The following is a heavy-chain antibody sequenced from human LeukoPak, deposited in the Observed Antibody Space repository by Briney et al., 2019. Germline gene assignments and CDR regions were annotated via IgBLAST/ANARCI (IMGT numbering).Heavy chain of an antibody. J-gene: IGHJ4*02. D-gene: IGHD5-18*01. V-gene: IGHV3-48*03. CDR1: GFTFSSYE. Sequence: GGSLRLSCAASGFTFSSYEMNWVRQAPGKGLEWVSYISSSGSTIYYADSVKGRSTNSRDNAKNSLYLQMNSLRAEDTGVYYCRGYGYGLDYWGQGTLVTVSS. CDR3: RGYGYGLDY. CDR2: ISSSGSTI.